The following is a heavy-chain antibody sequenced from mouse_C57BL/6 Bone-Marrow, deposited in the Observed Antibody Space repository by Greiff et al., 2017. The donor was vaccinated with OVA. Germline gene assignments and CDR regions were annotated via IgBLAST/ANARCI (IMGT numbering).Heavy chain of an antibody. CDR1: GYTFTSYG. D-gene: IGHD2-1*01. Sequence: QVQLQQSGAELARPGASVKLSCKASGYTFTSYGISWVKQRTGQGLEWIGEIYPRSGNTYYNEKFKGKATLTADKSSSTAYMELRSLTSEDSAVYFCATYGNYFDYGGQGTTLTVSS. CDR2: IYPRSGNT. V-gene: IGHV1-81*01. J-gene: IGHJ2*01. CDR3: ATYGNYFDY.